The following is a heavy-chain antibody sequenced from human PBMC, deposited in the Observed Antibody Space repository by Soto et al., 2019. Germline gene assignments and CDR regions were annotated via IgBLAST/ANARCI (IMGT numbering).Heavy chain of an antibody. CDR1: GGSMSSFY. CDR3: ARGGDISSWNY. D-gene: IGHD6-13*01. CDR2: IYYSGNT. J-gene: IGHJ4*02. Sequence: PSETLSLTCTLSGGSMSSFYWSWIRQPPGKGLEWIGYIYYSGNTNYNPSLKSRVTISVDTSKNQFSLRLSSVTAADSAVYYCARGGDISSWNYWGQGTLVTVSS. V-gene: IGHV4-59*01.